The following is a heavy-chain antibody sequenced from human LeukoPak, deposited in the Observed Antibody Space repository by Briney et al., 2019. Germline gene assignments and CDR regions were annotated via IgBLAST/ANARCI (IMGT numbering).Heavy chain of an antibody. Sequence: PGGSLRLSCAASGFTFSSYEMNWVRQAPGKGLEWVSYISSSGSTIYYADSVKGRFTISRDNAKNSLYLQMNSLRAEDTAVYYCARDHYGGYSLDYWGQGTLVTVSS. V-gene: IGHV3-48*03. D-gene: IGHD4-17*01. CDR1: GFTFSSYE. CDR2: ISSSGSTI. J-gene: IGHJ4*02. CDR3: ARDHYGGYSLDY.